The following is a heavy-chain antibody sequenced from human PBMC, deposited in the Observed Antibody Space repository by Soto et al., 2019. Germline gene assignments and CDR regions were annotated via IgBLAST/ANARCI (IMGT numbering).Heavy chain of an antibody. CDR2: TYWDDDQ. J-gene: IGHJ4*02. CDR3: ARSTSENFWSGPFDY. D-gene: IGHD3-3*01. Sequence: QITLKESGPTLVRPTQTLTLTCSFSGFSLKTIGISVGWIRQPPGKALEWLALTYWDDDQRYSPSLKTRLTITTDASKKQVVLAMTNVDPVDTATYYCARSTSENFWSGPFDYWGPGIVVTVSS. V-gene: IGHV2-5*02. CDR1: GFSLKTIGIS.